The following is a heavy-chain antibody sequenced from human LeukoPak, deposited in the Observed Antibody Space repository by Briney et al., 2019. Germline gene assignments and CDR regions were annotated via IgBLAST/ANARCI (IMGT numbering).Heavy chain of an antibody. CDR1: GYTFTGYY. CDR2: INPNSGGT. D-gene: IGHD1-1*01. CDR3: ARGTTGIFQLHSTFAGSENFDY. Sequence: ASVKVSCKASGYTFTGYYMHWVRQAPGQGREWMGWINPNSGGTNYAQKFQGRVTMTRDTSISTAYMELSRLRSDDTAVYYCARGTTGIFQLHSTFAGSENFDYWGQGTLVTVSS. J-gene: IGHJ4*02. V-gene: IGHV1-2*02.